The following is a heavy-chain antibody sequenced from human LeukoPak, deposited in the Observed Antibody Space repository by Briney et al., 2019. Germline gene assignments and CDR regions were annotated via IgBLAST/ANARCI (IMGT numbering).Heavy chain of an antibody. V-gene: IGHV4-59*01. D-gene: IGHD3-22*01. CDR1: GGSISSSY. Sequence: SETLSLTCTVSGGSISSSYWTWIRQPPGKGLEWIGDIYYSGTTNYNPSLKSRVTISLDTSKNQFSLKLSSVTAADTAVYYCATAYDTGGYYRYWGQGTLVTVSS. J-gene: IGHJ4*02. CDR2: IYYSGTT. CDR3: ATAYDTGGYYRY.